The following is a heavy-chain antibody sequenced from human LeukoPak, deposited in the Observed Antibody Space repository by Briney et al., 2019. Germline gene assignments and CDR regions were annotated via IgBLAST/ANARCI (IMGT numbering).Heavy chain of an antibody. CDR1: GFTFSSYW. V-gene: IGHV3-23*01. CDR2: ISGTGGST. D-gene: IGHD3-16*01. CDR3: AKDRSHVYFDY. J-gene: IGHJ4*02. Sequence: PGGSLRLSCAASGFTFSSYWMSWVRQAPGKGLEWVSGISGTGGSTYYADSVKGRFTISRDNSKNTLYLQMISLRAEDTAVYYCAKDRSHVYFDYWGQGTLVTVSS.